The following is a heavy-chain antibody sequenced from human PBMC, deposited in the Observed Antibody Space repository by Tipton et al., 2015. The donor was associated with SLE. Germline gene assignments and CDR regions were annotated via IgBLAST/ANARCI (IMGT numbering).Heavy chain of an antibody. J-gene: IGHJ3*02. V-gene: IGHV4-59*01. Sequence: TLSLTCTVSGGSINTYYLTWIRQPPGKGLEWIGDMYYSGSTSYNPSLKSRVTISVDTSNYHFSLNLRSVTAADTAVYYCAREAWGHAFDIWGQGTMVTVSS. D-gene: IGHD2-21*01. CDR3: AREAWGHAFDI. CDR1: GGSINTYY. CDR2: MYYSGST.